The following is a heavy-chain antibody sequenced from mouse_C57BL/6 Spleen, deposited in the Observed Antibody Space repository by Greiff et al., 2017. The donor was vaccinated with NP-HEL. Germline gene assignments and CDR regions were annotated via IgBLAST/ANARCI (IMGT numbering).Heavy chain of an antibody. CDR1: GYTFTDYY. CDR2: INPNNGGT. D-gene: IGHD2-1*01. Sequence: VQLQQSGPELVKPGASVKISCKASGYTFTDYYMNWVKQSPGKSLEWIGDINPNNGGTSYNQKFKGKATLTVDKSSSTAYMELRSLTSEDSAVYYGAGPLRNDCGNGGGMDYWGQGTSVTVSS. J-gene: IGHJ4*01. CDR3: AGPLRNDCGNGGGMDY. V-gene: IGHV1-26*01.